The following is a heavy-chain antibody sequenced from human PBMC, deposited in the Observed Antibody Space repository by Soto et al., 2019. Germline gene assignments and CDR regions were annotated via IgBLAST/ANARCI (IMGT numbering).Heavy chain of an antibody. CDR1: GFTFSSYS. Sequence: EVQLVESGGGLVQPGGSLRLSCAASGFTFSSYSMNWVRQAPGKGLEWVSYISSSSSTIYYADSVKGRFTISRDNAKNSLYVQMNSLRDEDTAVYYCARGLYYYDSSGYWGYWGQGTLVTVSS. CDR2: ISSSSSTI. D-gene: IGHD3-22*01. V-gene: IGHV3-48*02. J-gene: IGHJ4*02. CDR3: ARGLYYYDSSGYWGY.